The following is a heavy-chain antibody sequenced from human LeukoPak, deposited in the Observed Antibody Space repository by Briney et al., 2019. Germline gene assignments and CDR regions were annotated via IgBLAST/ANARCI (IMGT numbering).Heavy chain of an antibody. CDR3: ARGPYYSSSWANWFDP. CDR1: GFTFSSYA. V-gene: IGHV3-23*01. CDR2: ISGSGGST. D-gene: IGHD6-13*01. J-gene: IGHJ5*02. Sequence: GGSLRLSCAASGFTFSSYAMSWVRQAPGKGLEWVSAISGSGGSTYYADSVKGRFTISRDNAKNSLYLQMNSLRAEDTAFYHCARGPYYSSSWANWFDPWGQGTLVTVSS.